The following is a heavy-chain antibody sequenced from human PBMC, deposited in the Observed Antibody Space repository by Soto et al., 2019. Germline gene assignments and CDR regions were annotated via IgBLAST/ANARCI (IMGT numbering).Heavy chain of an antibody. CDR3: AKDGFYGGSFDY. V-gene: IGHV3-23*01. D-gene: IGHD2-15*01. J-gene: IGHJ4*02. CDR1: GFTFSSYA. CDR2: ISGSGGST. Sequence: EVQLLESGGGLVQPGGSLRLSCAASGFTFSSYAMSWVRQAPRKGLEWVSAISGSGGSTYYADSVKGRFTISRDNSKSTLYLQMNSLRAEDTALYYCAKDGFYGGSFDYWGQGTLVTVSS.